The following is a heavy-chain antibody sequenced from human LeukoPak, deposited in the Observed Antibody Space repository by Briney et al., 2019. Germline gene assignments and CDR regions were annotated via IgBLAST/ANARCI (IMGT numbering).Heavy chain of an antibody. Sequence: PSETLSLTCTVSGGSISSSSYYWGWIRQPPGKGLEWIGSIYYSGSTYYTPSLKSRFTISVDTSNNQFSLKLSSVTAADTAVYYCARRSAVAGMYYFDYWGQGTLVTVSS. CDR2: IYYSGST. V-gene: IGHV4-39*01. J-gene: IGHJ4*02. CDR1: GGSISSSSYY. D-gene: IGHD6-19*01. CDR3: ARRSAVAGMYYFDY.